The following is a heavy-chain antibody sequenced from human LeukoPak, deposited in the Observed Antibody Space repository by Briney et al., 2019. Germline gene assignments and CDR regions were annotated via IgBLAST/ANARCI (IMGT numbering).Heavy chain of an antibody. Sequence: GGSLRLSCAASGFTFSSYSMNWVRQAPGKGLEWVSYISSSSSTIYYADSVKGRFTISRDNAKNSLYLQMNSQRAEDTAVYYCASAPAGWELLYFDYWGQGTLVTVSS. CDR2: ISSSSSTI. D-gene: IGHD1-26*01. V-gene: IGHV3-48*01. CDR1: GFTFSSYS. J-gene: IGHJ4*02. CDR3: ASAPAGWELLYFDY.